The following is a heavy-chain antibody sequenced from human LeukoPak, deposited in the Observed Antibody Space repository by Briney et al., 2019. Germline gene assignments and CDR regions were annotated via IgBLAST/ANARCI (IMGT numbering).Heavy chain of an antibody. Sequence: ASVKVSCKASGYTFTSYYMHWVRQAPGQGLEWMGIINPSGGSTSYAQKFQGRVTMTRDMSTSTVYMELRSLRSDDTAVYYCARSPSRGGEFDYWGQGTLVTVSS. J-gene: IGHJ4*02. V-gene: IGHV1-46*01. D-gene: IGHD3-16*01. CDR1: GYTFTSYY. CDR3: ARSPSRGGEFDY. CDR2: INPSGGST.